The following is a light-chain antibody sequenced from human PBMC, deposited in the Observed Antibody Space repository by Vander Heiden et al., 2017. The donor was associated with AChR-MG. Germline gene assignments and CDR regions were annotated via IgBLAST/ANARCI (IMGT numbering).Light chain of an antibody. V-gene: IGKV2-28*01. CDR1: QSLLHSNGYNY. CDR2: LGS. CDR3: MQALQTWT. Sequence: DIVMTQSPLSLPVTPGEPASISCRSSQSLLHSNGYNYLDWYLQKPGQSPQLLIYLGSSRASGVPDRFSASGSGTDFTLRISRVEAEDVGVYYCMQALQTWTFGQGTKVEIK. J-gene: IGKJ1*01.